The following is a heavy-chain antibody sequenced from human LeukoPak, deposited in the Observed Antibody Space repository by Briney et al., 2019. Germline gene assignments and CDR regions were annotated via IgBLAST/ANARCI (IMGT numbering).Heavy chain of an antibody. Sequence: SVKVSCKASGGTFSSYAISWVRQAPGQGLEWMGRVIPIFGTANYAQKVQGRGTITADESTCTAYMELSRLRSEDTAVYYCARAPSGSYLYNWFAPWGQGTLVTVSS. CDR3: ARAPSGSYLYNWFAP. J-gene: IGHJ5*02. V-gene: IGHV1-69*13. CDR1: GGTFSSYA. D-gene: IGHD1-26*01. CDR2: VIPIFGTA.